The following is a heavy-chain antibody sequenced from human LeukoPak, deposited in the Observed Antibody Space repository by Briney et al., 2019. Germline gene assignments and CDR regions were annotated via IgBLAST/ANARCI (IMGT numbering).Heavy chain of an antibody. CDR2: ISSSGGTM. Sequence: GGTLRLSCEVSALTFSPYSMNWARQATGKGQDWVSYISSSGGTMYYAGAVKGRFAISRDNAKNSLYLQRNSLGVEDTAVYYCARDKRSVNWFDPWGLGTLVTVSS. D-gene: IGHD4-17*01. CDR1: ALTFSPYS. CDR3: ARDKRSVNWFDP. J-gene: IGHJ5*02. V-gene: IGHV3-48*01.